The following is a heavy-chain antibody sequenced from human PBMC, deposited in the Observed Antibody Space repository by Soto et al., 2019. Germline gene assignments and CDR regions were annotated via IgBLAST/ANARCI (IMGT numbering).Heavy chain of an antibody. CDR2: ISAYNGNT. CDR1: GYTFTSCG. CDR3: ARDLSSVVSLGY. V-gene: IGHV1-18*01. J-gene: IGHJ4*02. D-gene: IGHD3-22*01. Sequence: ASVKVSCKASGYTFTSCGISWVRQAPGQGLEWMGWISAYNGNTNYAQKLQGRVTMTTDTSTSTAYMELRSLRSDDTAVYYCARDLSSVVSLGYWGQGTLVTVSS.